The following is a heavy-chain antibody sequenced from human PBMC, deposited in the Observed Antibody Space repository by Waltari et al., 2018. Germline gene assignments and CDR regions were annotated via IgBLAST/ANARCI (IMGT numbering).Heavy chain of an antibody. Sequence: QVHLQESGPGLVKPSETLSLTCTVSGGSINSYYWRWIRQPPGKGLEWIAYIYYSGSANYNPSLKGRVTISVDTSKNQFSLNLTSVTAADTAVYYCARHFSGLGYYFDYWGLGTLVTVSS. CDR1: GGSINSYY. V-gene: IGHV4-59*08. D-gene: IGHD3-16*01. J-gene: IGHJ4*02. CDR2: IYYSGSA. CDR3: ARHFSGLGYYFDY.